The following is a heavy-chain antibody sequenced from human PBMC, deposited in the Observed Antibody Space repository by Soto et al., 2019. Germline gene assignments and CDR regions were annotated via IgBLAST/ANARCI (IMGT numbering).Heavy chain of an antibody. Sequence: PGGSLRLSCAASGFTFSSYGMHWVRQAPGKGLEWVAVIWYDGSNKYYADSVKGRFTISRDNSKNTLYLQMNSLRAEDTAVYYCARDYSSSSGYYYYGMDVWGQGTTVTVSS. CDR1: GFTFSSYG. J-gene: IGHJ6*02. V-gene: IGHV3-33*01. D-gene: IGHD6-6*01. CDR3: ARDYSSSSGYYYYGMDV. CDR2: IWYDGSNK.